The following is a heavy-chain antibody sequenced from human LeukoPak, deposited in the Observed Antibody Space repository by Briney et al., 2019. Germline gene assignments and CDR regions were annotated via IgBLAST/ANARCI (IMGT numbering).Heavy chain of an antibody. Sequence: ASVKVSCKASGGTFSSYAISWVRQAPGQGLEWMGRIIPILGIANYAQKFQGRVTITADKSTSTAYMELSSLRSEDTAVYYCARDADSSGWYEDAYYYYGMDVWGQGTTVTVSS. CDR2: IIPILGIA. J-gene: IGHJ6*02. CDR3: ARDADSSGWYEDAYYYYGMDV. CDR1: GGTFSSYA. D-gene: IGHD6-19*01. V-gene: IGHV1-69*04.